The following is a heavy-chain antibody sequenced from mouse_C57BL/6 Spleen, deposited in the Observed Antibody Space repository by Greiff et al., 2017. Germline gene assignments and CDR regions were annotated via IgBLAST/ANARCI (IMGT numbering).Heavy chain of an antibody. Sequence: EVQLKESGGGLVKPGGSLKLSCAASGFTFSDYGMHWVRQAPEKGLEWVAYISSGSSTIYYADTVTGRFTISRDNAKNTLFLQMTSQRAEDTAMYYCANPLLLSYWGQGTSVTVSS. J-gene: IGHJ4*01. CDR1: GFTFSDYG. D-gene: IGHD2-1*01. CDR3: ANPLLLSY. CDR2: ISSGSSTI. V-gene: IGHV5-17*01.